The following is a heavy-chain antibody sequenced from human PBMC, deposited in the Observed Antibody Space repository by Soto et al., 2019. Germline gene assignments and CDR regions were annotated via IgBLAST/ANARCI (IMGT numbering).Heavy chain of an antibody. J-gene: IGHJ4*02. D-gene: IGHD3-10*01. Sequence: QVQLVQSGAEVKKPGSSVKVSCKASGGTFSSYTISWVRQAPGQGLEWMGRIIPILGIANYAQKFQGRVTIXAXXSTSTAYMELSSLRSEDTAVYYCARDRGSGQIPDYWGQGTLVTVSS. CDR1: GGTFSSYT. V-gene: IGHV1-69*08. CDR3: ARDRGSGQIPDY. CDR2: IIPILGIA.